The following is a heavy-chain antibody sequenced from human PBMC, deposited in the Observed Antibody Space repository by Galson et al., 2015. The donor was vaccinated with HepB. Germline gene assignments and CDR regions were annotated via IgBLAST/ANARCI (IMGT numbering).Heavy chain of an antibody. D-gene: IGHD5-12*01. Sequence: SLRLSCAASGFTFSEYSMSWVRQAPGKGLVWVSRINPDGSRMDYADSVNFADSVKGRFTISRDNARNMLYMHLNSLRVEDTALYYCVFLRGYDLKPLDYWGQGILVTVSS. V-gene: IGHV3-74*01. CDR2: INPDGSRMDYADSV. CDR3: VFLRGYDLKPLDY. J-gene: IGHJ4*02. CDR1: GFTFSEYS.